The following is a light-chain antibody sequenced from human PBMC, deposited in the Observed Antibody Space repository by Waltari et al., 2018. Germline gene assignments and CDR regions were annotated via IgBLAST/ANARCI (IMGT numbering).Light chain of an antibody. V-gene: IGKV1-33*01. J-gene: IGKJ2*01. CDR2: DAS. Sequence: DIQMTQSPSSLSASVGDRVTITYQASQDISKHLNWYHHKSGKAPKLLIYDASNLERGVPSRFRGYGSGTNFTFSISSLQPEDFATYFCQQHHELQTFGQGTKLDIK. CDR3: QQHHELQT. CDR1: QDISKH.